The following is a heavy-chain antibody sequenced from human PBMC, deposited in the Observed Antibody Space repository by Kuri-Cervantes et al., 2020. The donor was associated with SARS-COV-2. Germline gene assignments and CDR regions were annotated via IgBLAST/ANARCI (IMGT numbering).Heavy chain of an antibody. Sequence: SVKVSCKASGGTFSSYAISWVRQAPGQGLEGMGGIIPIFGIANYAQKFQGRVTLTADKSTSKAYMELSSLRSEDTAVYYCAVINGCLHKTHDYSGQGTLVTVSS. J-gene: IGHJ4*02. CDR1: GGTFSSYA. V-gene: IGHV1-69*10. D-gene: IGHD5/OR15-5a*01. CDR2: IIPIFGIA. CDR3: AVINGCLHKTHDY.